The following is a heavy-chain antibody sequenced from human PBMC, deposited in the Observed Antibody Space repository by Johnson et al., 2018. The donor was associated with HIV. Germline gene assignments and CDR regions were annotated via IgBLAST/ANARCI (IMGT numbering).Heavy chain of an antibody. CDR2: ISWNGATP. Sequence: VQLVESGGGVARPGGSLRLSCEGSGFIFDEYDMSWVRQTPGKGLEWVSGISWNGATPRSADSVKGRFTISRDNAKAFLYLQMNSLRAEDTALYYCARDTYYYDTSGYLTRPRAVDVWGQGTMVTVSS. V-gene: IGHV3-20*04. D-gene: IGHD3-22*01. J-gene: IGHJ3*01. CDR1: GFIFDEYD. CDR3: ARDTYYYDTSGYLTRPRAVDV.